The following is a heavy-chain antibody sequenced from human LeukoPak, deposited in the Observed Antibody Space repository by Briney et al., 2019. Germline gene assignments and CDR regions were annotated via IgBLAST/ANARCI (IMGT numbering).Heavy chain of an antibody. Sequence: GGSLRLSCAASGFTFSSYAMSWVRQAPGKGLEWVSAISGSGGSTYYADSVKGRFTISRDNSKNTLYLQMNSLRAEDTAVYYCASGVVPAAMGYYYGMDVWGQGTTVTVSS. J-gene: IGHJ6*02. CDR2: ISGSGGST. V-gene: IGHV3-23*01. D-gene: IGHD2-2*01. CDR1: GFTFSSYA. CDR3: ASGVVPAAMGYYYGMDV.